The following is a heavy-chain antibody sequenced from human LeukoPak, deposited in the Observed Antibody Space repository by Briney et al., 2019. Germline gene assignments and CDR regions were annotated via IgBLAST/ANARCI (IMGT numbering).Heavy chain of an antibody. CDR2: ISSSSTI. V-gene: IGHV3-48*01. D-gene: IGHD5-18*01. Sequence: GGSLRLSCAASGFTFSSYSMNWVRQAPGKGLEWVSYISSSSTIYYADSVKGRFTISRHNSKNTLYLQTNSLRAEDTAVYYCARGSGYSYGYPFDYWGQGTLVTVSS. J-gene: IGHJ4*02. CDR1: GFTFSSYS. CDR3: ARGSGYSYGYPFDY.